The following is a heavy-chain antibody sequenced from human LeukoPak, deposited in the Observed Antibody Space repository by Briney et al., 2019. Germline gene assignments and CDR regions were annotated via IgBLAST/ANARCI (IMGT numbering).Heavy chain of an antibody. D-gene: IGHD6-6*01. CDR1: GYTFTTYG. J-gene: IGHJ5*02. V-gene: IGHV1-18*01. Sequence: APVKVSCKASGYTFTTYGISWVRQAPGQRLEWMGWISAYNGNTNYAQQFQDRVTMSTDTSMSTAYMELRSLRSDDTAVYYCARDLIAVRPGWFDPWGQGSLVTVSS. CDR2: ISAYNGNT. CDR3: ARDLIAVRPGWFDP.